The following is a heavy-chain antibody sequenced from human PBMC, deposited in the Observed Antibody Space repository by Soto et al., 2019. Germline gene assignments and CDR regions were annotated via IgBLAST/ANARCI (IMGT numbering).Heavy chain of an antibody. D-gene: IGHD3-10*01. V-gene: IGHV4-39*01. CDR3: LCPPTEGFGEVFDY. J-gene: IGHJ4*01. CDR2: VYSRGYT. Sequence: QLHLEEAGPGLVKPSETLSLSCTVSGDSLSSETTSWGWIRQPQGKGLEWVGSVYSRGYTNYNPSLVRQVFSSVDASKSLMALNLNSLTAADTAGYYFLCPPTEGFGEVFDYVGNGNLVSFCS. CDR1: GDSLSSETTS.